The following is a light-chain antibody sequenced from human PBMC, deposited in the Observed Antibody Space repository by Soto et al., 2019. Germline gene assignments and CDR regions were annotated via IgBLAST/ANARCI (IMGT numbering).Light chain of an antibody. CDR2: LNSDGSH. V-gene: IGLV4-69*01. J-gene: IGLJ1*01. CDR1: SGHSSYA. CDR3: QTWGTRMHV. Sequence: QLVLTQSPSASASLGASVKLTCTLSSGHSSYAIAWHQQQPQKGPRYLMKLNSDGSHSRGDGTPDRFSGSSSGADRHLTISSLQSEDEADYYRQTWGTRMHVFGTGTKLTVL.